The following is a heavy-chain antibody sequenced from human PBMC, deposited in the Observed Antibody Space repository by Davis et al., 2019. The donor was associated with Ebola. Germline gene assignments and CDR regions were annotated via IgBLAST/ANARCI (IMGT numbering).Heavy chain of an antibody. CDR2: IIPIFGTA. D-gene: IGHD2-2*01. CDR3: ARERGGVVVPAAHDAFDI. J-gene: IGHJ3*02. CDR1: GGTFSSYA. V-gene: IGHV1-69*13. Sequence: SVKVSCKASGGTFSSYAISWVRQAPGQGLEWMGGIIPIFGTANYAQKFQGRVTITADESTSTAYMELSSLRSEDTAVYYCARERGGVVVPAAHDAFDIWGQGTMVTVSS.